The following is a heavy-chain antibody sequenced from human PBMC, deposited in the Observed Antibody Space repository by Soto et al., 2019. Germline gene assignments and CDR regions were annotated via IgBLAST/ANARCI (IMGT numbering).Heavy chain of an antibody. D-gene: IGHD5-18*01. Sequence: PGGSLRLSCAASGFTFSNAWMNWVRQAPGKGLEWVGRIKSKTDGGTTDYAAPVKGRFTISRDDSKNTLYLQMNSLKTEDTAVYYCTPSYRYSYGHSVWGQGTLVTVSS. CDR1: GFTFSNAW. CDR3: TPSYRYSYGHSV. J-gene: IGHJ4*02. V-gene: IGHV3-15*07. CDR2: IKSKTDGGTT.